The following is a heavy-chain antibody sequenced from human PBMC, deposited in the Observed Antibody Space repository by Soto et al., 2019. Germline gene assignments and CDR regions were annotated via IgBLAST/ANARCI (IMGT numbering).Heavy chain of an antibody. CDR1: GFTFSSYA. CDR3: AKSPKYCSGGSCYSYYYYMDV. Sequence: GGSLRLSCAASGFTFSSYAMSWVRQAPGKGLEWVSAISGSGGSTYYADSVKGRFTISRDNSKNTLYLQMNSLRAEDTAVYYCAKSPKYCSGGSCYSYYYYMDVWGKGTTVTVSS. J-gene: IGHJ6*03. V-gene: IGHV3-23*01. CDR2: ISGSGGST. D-gene: IGHD2-15*01.